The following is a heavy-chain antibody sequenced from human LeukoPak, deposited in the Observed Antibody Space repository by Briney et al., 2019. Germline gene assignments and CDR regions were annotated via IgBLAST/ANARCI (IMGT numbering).Heavy chain of an antibody. CDR3: ARDLTEGSYDFWSVYVHRNKNWFDP. Sequence: ASVKVSCKASGYTFTSYGISWVRQAPGQGLEWMGWISAYNGNTNYAQKLQGRVTMTTDTSTSTAYMELRSLRSDDTAVYYCARDLTEGSYDFWSVYVHRNKNWFDPWGQGTLVTVSS. J-gene: IGHJ5*02. V-gene: IGHV1-18*01. CDR2: ISAYNGNT. D-gene: IGHD3-3*01. CDR1: GYTFTSYG.